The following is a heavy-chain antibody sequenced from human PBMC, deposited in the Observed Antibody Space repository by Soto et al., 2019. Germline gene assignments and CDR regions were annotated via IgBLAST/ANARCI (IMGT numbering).Heavy chain of an antibody. CDR3: ATSYGSGSYQFDY. V-gene: IGHV4-34*01. CDR1: GGSFSGYY. Sequence: SETLSLTCAVYGGSFSGYYWSWIRQPPGQGLEWIGEINHSGSTNYNPSLKSRVTISVDTSKNQFSLKLSSVTAADTAVYYCATSYGSGSYQFDYWGQGTLVTVSS. D-gene: IGHD3-10*01. CDR2: INHSGST. J-gene: IGHJ4*02.